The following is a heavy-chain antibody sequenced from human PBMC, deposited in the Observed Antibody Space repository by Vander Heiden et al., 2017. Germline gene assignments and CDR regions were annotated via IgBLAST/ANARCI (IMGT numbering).Heavy chain of an antibody. J-gene: IGHJ3*02. CDR2: VSGGGGFT. CDR1: GCKLGNFV. V-gene: IGHV3-23*01. Sequence: EVEGLGTGGGMAKRGGSMKVSCTAAGCKLGNFVRDWVRQAPGEGLEWVSDVSGGGGFTYYIDSVKGRFTISRDSAQNSMWLQMNDLRVEDTAVYYCARTGNRNELDIWGQGTMVTVSS. CDR3: ARTGNRNELDI. D-gene: IGHD3-10*01.